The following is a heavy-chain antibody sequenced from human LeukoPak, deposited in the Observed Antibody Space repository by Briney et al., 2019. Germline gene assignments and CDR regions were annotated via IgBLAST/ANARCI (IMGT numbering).Heavy chain of an antibody. D-gene: IGHD3-10*01. CDR2: INHSGST. Sequence: GSLRLSCAASGFTFSDHYLDWVRQAPGKGLEWIGEINHSGSTNYNPSLKSRVTISVDTSKNQFSLKLSSVTAADTAVYYCARISPMVRGVKPFDYWGQGTLVTVSS. V-gene: IGHV4-34*01. CDR1: GFTFSDHY. J-gene: IGHJ4*02. CDR3: ARISPMVRGVKPFDY.